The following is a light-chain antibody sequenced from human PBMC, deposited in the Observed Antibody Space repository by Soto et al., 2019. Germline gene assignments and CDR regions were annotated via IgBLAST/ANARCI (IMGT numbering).Light chain of an antibody. Sequence: EIVLTQSPGSLSLSPGQRATLSCRASQSVDTAFSAWYQKNPGQAPRLLIYGASKRATGIPDRFSGSGSGTDFTLIISRLEPEDFAVYYCQQYMSSVTFGQGTKVEIK. V-gene: IGKV3-20*01. CDR1: QSVDTAF. CDR3: QQYMSSVT. J-gene: IGKJ1*01. CDR2: GAS.